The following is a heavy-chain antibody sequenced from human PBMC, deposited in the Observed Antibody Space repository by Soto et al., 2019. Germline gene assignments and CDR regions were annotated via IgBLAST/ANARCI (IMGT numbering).Heavy chain of an antibody. CDR3: ARDRGWSLFDY. CDR1: GFIFSDYY. Sequence: PGGSLRLSCAASGFIFSDYYMSWIRQAPGKGLEWVSYISSSSSYIYYADSVKGRFTISRDNAKNSLYLQMNSLRAEDTAVYYCARDRGWSLFDYWGQGTLVTVSS. J-gene: IGHJ4*02. D-gene: IGHD6-19*01. CDR2: ISSSSSYI. V-gene: IGHV3-11*06.